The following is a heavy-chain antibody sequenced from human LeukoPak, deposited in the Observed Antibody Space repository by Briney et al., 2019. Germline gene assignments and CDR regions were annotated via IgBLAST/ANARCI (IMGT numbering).Heavy chain of an antibody. CDR3: AKGHSSSWFPLDY. V-gene: IGHV3-23*01. CDR2: ISGSGGST. Sequence: GGSLRLSCAASGFTFSSYAMSWVRQAPGKGLEWVSAISGSGGSTYYADSVKGRFTISRDNSKNTLYLQMNSLRAEDAAVYYCAKGHSSSWFPLDYWGQGTLVTVSS. J-gene: IGHJ4*02. D-gene: IGHD6-13*01. CDR1: GFTFSSYA.